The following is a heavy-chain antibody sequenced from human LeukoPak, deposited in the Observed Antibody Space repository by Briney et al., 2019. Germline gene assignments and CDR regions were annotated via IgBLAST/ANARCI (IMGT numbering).Heavy chain of an antibody. D-gene: IGHD6-13*01. J-gene: IGHJ4*02. V-gene: IGHV3-7*01. Sequence: GGSLRLSCAASGFTFTTYRMGWVRQAPRKGLQWVATIRHDGSEKYYVDSVKGRFTISRDNTKNSLYLEMSSLRAEDTAVYYCLCLGTITSAGTGYWGQGTLVTVSS. CDR1: GFTFTTYR. CDR3: LCLGTITSAGTGY. CDR2: IRHDGSEK.